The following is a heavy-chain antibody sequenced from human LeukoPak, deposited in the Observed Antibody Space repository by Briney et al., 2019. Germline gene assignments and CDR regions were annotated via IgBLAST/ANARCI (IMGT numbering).Heavy chain of an antibody. CDR2: INHSGST. CDR1: GGSFSGYY. CDR3: ASYYYDSSGYYGDAFDI. D-gene: IGHD3-22*01. J-gene: IGHJ3*02. Sequence: PSETLSLTCAVYGGSFSGYYWSWIRQPPGKGLEWIGEINHSGSTNYNPSLKSRVTISVDTSKNQFSLKLSSVTAADTAVYYCASYYYDSSGYYGDAFDIWGQGTMVTVSS. V-gene: IGHV4-34*01.